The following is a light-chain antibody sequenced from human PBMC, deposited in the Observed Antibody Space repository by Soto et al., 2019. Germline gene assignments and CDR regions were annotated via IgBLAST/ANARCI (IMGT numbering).Light chain of an antibody. J-gene: IGKJ4*01. CDR1: QDISND. CDR2: AAS. CDR3: QKYNSAPHT. V-gene: IGKV1-27*01. Sequence: DIQMTQSPSSLSASVGDRVTITCRTSQDISNDLAWYQQKPGKVPKLLIYAASTLQSGVPSRFSGGGSGTDFSLTISSLQPEDVATSYCQKYNSAPHTFGGGTKVEIQ.